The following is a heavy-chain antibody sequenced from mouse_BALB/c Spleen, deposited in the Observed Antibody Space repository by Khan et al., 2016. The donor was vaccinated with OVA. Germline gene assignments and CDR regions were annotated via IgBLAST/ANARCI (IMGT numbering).Heavy chain of an antibody. CDR2: ISYSGST. CDR3: ARSDTTVVANFDY. V-gene: IGHV3-2*02. Sequence: VQLKESGPGLVKPSQSLSLTCTVTGYSITSDYAWNWIRQFPGNKLEWMGYISYSGSTSYNPSLKSRISITRDTSKNQFFLQLNSVTTEDTATYYWARSDTTVVANFDYWGQGTTLTVSS. J-gene: IGHJ2*01. D-gene: IGHD1-1*01. CDR1: GYSITSDYA.